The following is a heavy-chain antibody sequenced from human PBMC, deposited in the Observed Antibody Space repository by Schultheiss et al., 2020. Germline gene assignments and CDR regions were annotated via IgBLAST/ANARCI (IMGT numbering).Heavy chain of an antibody. CDR3: ARHSYCTSTSCPGDY. CDR1: GYSFPTYW. D-gene: IGHD2-2*01. CDR2: IYPSDSDT. Sequence: GGSLRLSCKGSGYSFPTYWIGWVRQMPGKGLEWMGIIYPSDSDTRYSPSFQGQVTISADKSISTAYLQWSSLKASDTAMYYCARHSYCTSTSCPGDYWGQGALVTVSS. J-gene: IGHJ4*02. V-gene: IGHV5-51*01.